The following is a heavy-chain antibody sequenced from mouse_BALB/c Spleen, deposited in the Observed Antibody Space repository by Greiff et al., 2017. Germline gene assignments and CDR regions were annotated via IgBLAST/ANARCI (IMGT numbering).Heavy chain of an antibody. D-gene: IGHD1-2*01. CDR1: GYTFTSYW. CDR3: ARRGITTATSYFDY. Sequence: QVQLKQPGAELVKPGASVKLSCKASGYTFTSYWMHWVKQRPGQGLEWIGEINPSNGRTNYNEKFKSKATLTVDKSSSTAYMQLSSLTSEDSAVYYCARRGITTATSYFDYWGQGTTLTVSS. J-gene: IGHJ2*01. V-gene: IGHV1S81*02. CDR2: INPSNGRT.